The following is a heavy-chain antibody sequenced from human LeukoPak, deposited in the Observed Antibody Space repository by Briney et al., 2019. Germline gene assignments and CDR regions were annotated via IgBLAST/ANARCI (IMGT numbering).Heavy chain of an antibody. Sequence: GASVKVSCKASGSTFTSYFMHWVRQAPGQGLEWMGIINPSGGSTSYAQEFQGRVTMTRDTSTSMVYMELTSMRSEDTAVYYCARDPEGSGCYFDYWGQGTLVTVSS. CDR2: INPSGGST. CDR1: GSTFTSYF. D-gene: IGHD6-19*01. CDR3: ARDPEGSGCYFDY. J-gene: IGHJ4*02. V-gene: IGHV1-46*01.